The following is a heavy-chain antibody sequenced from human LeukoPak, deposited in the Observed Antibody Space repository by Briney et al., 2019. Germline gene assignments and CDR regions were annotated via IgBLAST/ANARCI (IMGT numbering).Heavy chain of an antibody. J-gene: IGHJ4*02. D-gene: IGHD3-3*01. CDR2: IKQDGSEK. Sequence: PGGSLRLSCAASGFTFSSYAMSWVRQAPGKGLEWVANIKQDGSEKYYVDSVKGRFTISRDNAKNSLYLQMNSLRAEDTAVYYCARIYDFWSGPIYYFDYWGQGTLVTVSS. V-gene: IGHV3-7*01. CDR1: GFTFSSYA. CDR3: ARIYDFWSGPIYYFDY.